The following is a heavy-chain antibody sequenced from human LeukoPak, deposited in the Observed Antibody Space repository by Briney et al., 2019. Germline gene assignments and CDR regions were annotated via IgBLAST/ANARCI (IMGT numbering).Heavy chain of an antibody. V-gene: IGHV4-59*08. CDR3: ARHGRNSGAPND. J-gene: IGHJ4*02. Sequence: SPTLSLTCTVSGGSITSYYWSCIRHPPRKGLEWVGYIFYRGSTNYNPSPKSRVTISVDTSKNHSSLTLSSVTAADTAMYYCARHGRNSGAPNDWGQGTLVTVSS. CDR1: GGSITSYY. CDR2: IFYRGST. D-gene: IGHD6-19*01.